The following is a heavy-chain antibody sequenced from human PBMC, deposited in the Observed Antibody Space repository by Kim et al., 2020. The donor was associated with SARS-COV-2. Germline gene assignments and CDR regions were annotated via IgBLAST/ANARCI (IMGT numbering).Heavy chain of an antibody. J-gene: IGHJ4*02. CDR2: IKSEDDGGTA. Sequence: GGSLRLSCVASGFSFSKAWMTWVRQAPGRGLEWVGQIKSEDDGGTADFAAPVKGRFSISRDDLRQMVYLQMNRLKTEDTALYYCTTFHYGDGDSRDYWGRGSLFRVYS. CDR3: TTFHYGDGDSRDY. V-gene: IGHV3-15*01. CDR1: GFSFSKAW. D-gene: IGHD4-17*01.